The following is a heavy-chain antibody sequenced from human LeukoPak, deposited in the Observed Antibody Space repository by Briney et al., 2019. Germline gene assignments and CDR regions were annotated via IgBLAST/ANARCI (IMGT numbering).Heavy chain of an antibody. J-gene: IGHJ4*02. CDR2: MYTSGST. CDR1: GGPMSSYY. Sequence: SETLLLTCTVSGGPMSSYYWTWIRQPAGKGLEWIGRMYTSGSTNYNPSLKSRVTMSIDTSKKQFSLRLHSVTAADTAVYYCATYVQQLAFDNWGQETLVTVSS. CDR3: ATYVQQLAFDN. D-gene: IGHD6-6*01. V-gene: IGHV4-4*07.